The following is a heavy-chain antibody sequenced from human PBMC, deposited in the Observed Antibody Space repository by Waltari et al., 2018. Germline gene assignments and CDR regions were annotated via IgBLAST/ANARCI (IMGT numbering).Heavy chain of an antibody. Sequence: QVQLVQSGAEVKKPGASVKVSCKASGYTFTSCDINWVRQATGQGLEWMGWMNPNSGNTGFAQKFQGRVTMTRNTSINTAYMELSSLRSEDTAVYYCARGPSIAARPDWYFDLWGRGTLVTVSS. D-gene: IGHD6-6*01. CDR3: ARGPSIAARPDWYFDL. CDR1: GYTFTSCD. CDR2: MNPNSGNT. V-gene: IGHV1-8*01. J-gene: IGHJ2*01.